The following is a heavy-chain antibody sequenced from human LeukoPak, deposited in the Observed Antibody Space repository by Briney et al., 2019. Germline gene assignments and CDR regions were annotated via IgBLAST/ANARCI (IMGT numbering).Heavy chain of an antibody. CDR3: AGDFRFGSGSYYKRPIRN. Sequence: GGSLRLSCAASGFTFSSYWMSWVRQAPGKGLEWVANIKQDGSEKYYVDSVKGRFTISRDNAKNSLYLQMNSLRAEDTAVNYCAGDFRFGSGSYYKRPIRNWGQGTLVTVSS. CDR2: IKQDGSEK. CDR1: GFTFSSYW. V-gene: IGHV3-7*01. J-gene: IGHJ4*02. D-gene: IGHD3-10*01.